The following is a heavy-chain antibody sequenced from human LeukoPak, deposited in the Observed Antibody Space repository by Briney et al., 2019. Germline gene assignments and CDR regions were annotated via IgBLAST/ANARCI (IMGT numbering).Heavy chain of an antibody. J-gene: IGHJ4*02. CDR2: ISSSSSYI. CDR1: GFTFSSYS. V-gene: IGHV3-21*04. CDR3: AKTDNWNGVFDY. D-gene: IGHD1-1*01. Sequence: PGGSLRLSCAASGFTFSSYSMNWVRQAPGKGLEWVSSISSSSSYIYYADSVKGRYTISRDNSKNTLYLQMNSLRAEDTAVYYCAKTDNWNGVFDYWGQGTLVTVSS.